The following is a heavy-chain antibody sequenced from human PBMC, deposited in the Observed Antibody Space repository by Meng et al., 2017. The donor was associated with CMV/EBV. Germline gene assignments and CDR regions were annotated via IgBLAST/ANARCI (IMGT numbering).Heavy chain of an antibody. V-gene: IGHV3-53*05. CDR1: GFTVSSNY. CDR3: ARVGEVTTGDYYYYGMDV. Sequence: GESLKISCAASGFTVSSNYMSWVRQAPGKGLEWVSVIYSGGSTYYADSVKGRFTISRDNSKNTLYLQMGSLRAEDMAVYYCARVGEVTTGDYYYYGMDVWGQGITVTVSS. J-gene: IGHJ6*02. CDR2: IYSGGST. D-gene: IGHD4-11*01.